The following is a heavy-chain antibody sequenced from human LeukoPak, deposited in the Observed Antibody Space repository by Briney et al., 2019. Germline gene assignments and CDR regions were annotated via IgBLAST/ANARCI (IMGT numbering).Heavy chain of an antibody. J-gene: IGHJ6*03. V-gene: IGHV4-59*08. CDR2: IYVTGN. CDR1: GGSIGTYY. Sequence: SSETLSLTCTVSGGSIGTYYWSWVRQSPGKGLEWVGYIYVTGNRYNPYLQSRVTISVDTSRNQFFLKMSSVTAADTAVYYCARHIGGGIEDMDVWGKGTKVTVSS. D-gene: IGHD3-16*02. CDR3: ARHIGGGIEDMDV.